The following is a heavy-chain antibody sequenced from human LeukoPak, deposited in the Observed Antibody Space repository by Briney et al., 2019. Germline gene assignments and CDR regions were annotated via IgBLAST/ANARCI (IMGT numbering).Heavy chain of an antibody. Sequence: ASVKVSCKASGYTFTSYDINWVRQATGQGLEWMGWMNPNTGNTGYAQKFQGRVTMTRNTSISTAYMDLSSLRSEDTAVDYCARTPRDGHIESWGQGTLVTVSS. J-gene: IGHJ5*01. V-gene: IGHV1-8*01. CDR3: ARTPRDGHIES. CDR1: GYTFTSYD. D-gene: IGHD5-24*01. CDR2: MNPNTGNT.